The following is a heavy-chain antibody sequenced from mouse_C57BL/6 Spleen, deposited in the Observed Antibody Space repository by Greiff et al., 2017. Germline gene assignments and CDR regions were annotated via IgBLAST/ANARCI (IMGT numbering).Heavy chain of an antibody. CDR1: GIDFSRYW. CDR3: ARKGAYGSSYGAMDY. D-gene: IGHD1-1*01. CDR2: INPDSSTI. J-gene: IGHJ4*01. Sequence: EVKLVESGGGLVQPGGSLKLSCAASGIDFSRYWMSWVRRAPGKGLEWIGEINPDSSTINYAPSLKDKFIISRDNAKNTLYLQMSKVRSEDTALYYCARKGAYGSSYGAMDYWGQGTSVTVSS. V-gene: IGHV4-1*01.